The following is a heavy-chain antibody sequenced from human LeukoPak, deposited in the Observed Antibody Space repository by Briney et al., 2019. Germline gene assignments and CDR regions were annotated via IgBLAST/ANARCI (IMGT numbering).Heavy chain of an antibody. CDR2: IHPSGST. CDR1: GGSISSYY. J-gene: IGHJ4*02. CDR3: ARGPPPDLDY. V-gene: IGHV4-4*07. Sequence: SETLSLTCTVSGGSISSYYWSWIRQPAGKGLEWIGRIHPSGSTNYNPSLKSRVTLSVDTSKNEFSLKLSSVTAADTAVYYCARGPPPDLDYWGRGTLVTVSS.